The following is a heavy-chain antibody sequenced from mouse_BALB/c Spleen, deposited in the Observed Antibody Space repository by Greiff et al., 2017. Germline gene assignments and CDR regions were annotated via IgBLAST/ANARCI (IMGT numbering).Heavy chain of an antibody. V-gene: IGHV14-3*02. Sequence: EVQLQQSGAELVKPGASVKLSCTASGFNIKDTYMHWVKQRPEQGLEWIGRIDPANGNTKYDPKFQGKATITADTSSNTAYLQLSSLTSEDTAVYYCASLYWYFDVWGAGTTVTVSS. J-gene: IGHJ1*01. CDR1: GFNIKDTY. CDR3: ASLYWYFDV. CDR2: IDPANGNT.